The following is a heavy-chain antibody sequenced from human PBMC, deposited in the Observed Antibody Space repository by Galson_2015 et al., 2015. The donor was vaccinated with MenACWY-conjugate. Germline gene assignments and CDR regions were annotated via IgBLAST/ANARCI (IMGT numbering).Heavy chain of an antibody. CDR2: ISASGIST. V-gene: IGHV3-23*01. D-gene: IGHD6-19*01. J-gene: IGHJ4*02. Sequence: SLRLSCAASGFTFSSYAMSWVRQAPGKGLEWVSGISASGISTYYADSVKGRFAISRDNSKSTLYLQMNSLRAEDTAVYYCVKLENSDGWYGFDYWGQGTLVTVSS. CDR3: VKLENSDGWYGFDY. CDR1: GFTFSSYA.